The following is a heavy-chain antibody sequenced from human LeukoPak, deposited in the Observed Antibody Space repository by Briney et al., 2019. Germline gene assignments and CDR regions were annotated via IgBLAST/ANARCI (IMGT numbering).Heavy chain of an antibody. Sequence: ASVKVSCKASGYTFTSYDINWVRQATGQGLEWMGWMNPNSGNTGYAQKFQGRVTMTRNTSISTAYMELSSLRSEDTAVYYCARGGAVADWFDPWGQGTLVTVSS. CDR3: ARGGAVADWFDP. CDR1: GYTFTSYD. CDR2: MNPNSGNT. D-gene: IGHD6-19*01. J-gene: IGHJ5*02. V-gene: IGHV1-8*01.